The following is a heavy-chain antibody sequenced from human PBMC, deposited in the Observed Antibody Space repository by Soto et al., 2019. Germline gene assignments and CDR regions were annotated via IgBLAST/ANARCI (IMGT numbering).Heavy chain of an antibody. J-gene: IGHJ3*02. V-gene: IGHV1-69*02. Sequence: QVQLVQSGAEVKKPGSSVKVSCKASGGTFSSYTISWVRQAPGQGLEWMGRIIPILGIANYAQKFQGRVTITADNSTSTAYMELSSRRSEDTAVYYCAVEEGPIVVVLAARAFDIWGQGTMVTVSS. CDR3: AVEEGPIVVVLAARAFDI. D-gene: IGHD2-15*01. CDR2: IIPILGIA. CDR1: GGTFSSYT.